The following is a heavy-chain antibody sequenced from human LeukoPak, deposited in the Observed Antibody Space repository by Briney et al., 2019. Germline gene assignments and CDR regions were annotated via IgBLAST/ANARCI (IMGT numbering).Heavy chain of an antibody. Sequence: GGSLRLSCAASGFAFTDYYMSWIRQAPGKGLDWVSYISISGTTINYADSVKGRFTFFRDNAKNSLYLQMNSLRAEDTAVYYCARAGRLQYGDYVAFDYWGQGTLVTVSS. J-gene: IGHJ4*02. V-gene: IGHV3-11*01. CDR1: GFAFTDYY. CDR3: ARAGRLQYGDYVAFDY. CDR2: ISISGTTI. D-gene: IGHD4-17*01.